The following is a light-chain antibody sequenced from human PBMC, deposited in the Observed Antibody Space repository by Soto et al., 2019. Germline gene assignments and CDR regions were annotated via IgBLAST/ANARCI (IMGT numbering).Light chain of an antibody. J-gene: IGLJ2*01. Sequence: QSALTQPASVSGSPGQSITISCTGSTSDIGGYNYVSWYQHHPGKAPKLMIYEVNHRPSGVSVRFSGSKSGNTASLTISGLQAEDEADYYCSSYATSTPLVFGGGTKLTVL. CDR1: TSDIGGYNY. CDR2: EVN. CDR3: SSYATSTPLV. V-gene: IGLV2-14*01.